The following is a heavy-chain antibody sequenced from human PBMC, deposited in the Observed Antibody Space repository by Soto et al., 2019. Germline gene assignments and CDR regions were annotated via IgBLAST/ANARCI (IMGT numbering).Heavy chain of an antibody. V-gene: IGHV3-33*01. CDR2: IWYDGSNK. CDR1: GFTFSSYG. Sequence: GGSLRLSCAASGFTFSSYGMHWVRQAPGKGLEWVAVIWYDGSNKYYADSVKGRFTISRDNSKNTLYLQMNSLRAEDTAVYYCARDRAPSYYYGSGSFGGGRNYYYYYYGMDVWGQGTTVTVSS. J-gene: IGHJ6*02. CDR3: ARDRAPSYYYGSGSFGGGRNYYYYYYGMDV. D-gene: IGHD3-10*01.